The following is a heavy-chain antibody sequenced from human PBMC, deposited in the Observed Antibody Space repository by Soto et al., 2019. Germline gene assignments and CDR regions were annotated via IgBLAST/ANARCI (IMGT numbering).Heavy chain of an antibody. J-gene: IGHJ4*02. D-gene: IGHD2-2*03. Sequence: PWGPLRHSWAGSGLTFGSHWMSWFRQAPGKGLEWVANIKQDGSEKYYVDSVKGRFTISRDNAKNSLYLQMNSLRAEDTAVYYCARDGFPGANWGQGTLVTVSS. CDR3: ARDGFPGAN. V-gene: IGHV3-7*01. CDR1: GLTFGSHW. CDR2: IKQDGSEK.